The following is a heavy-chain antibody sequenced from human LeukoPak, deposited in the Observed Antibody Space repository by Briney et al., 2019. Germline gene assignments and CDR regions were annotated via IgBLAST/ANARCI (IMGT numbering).Heavy chain of an antibody. CDR1: GGTFSSYA. CDR3: ARGRDCGGDCYYYYYGMDV. CDR2: IIPIFGTA. J-gene: IGHJ6*04. V-gene: IGHV1-69*13. Sequence: SVKVSCKASGGTFSSYAISWVRQAPGQRLEWMGGIIPIFGTANYAQKFQGRVTITADESTSTAYMELSSLRSEDTAVYYCARGRDCGGDCYYYYYGMDVWGKGTTVTVSS. D-gene: IGHD2-21*02.